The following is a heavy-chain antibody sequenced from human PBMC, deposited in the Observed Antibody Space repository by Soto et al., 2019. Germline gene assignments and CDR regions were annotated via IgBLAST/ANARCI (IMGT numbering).Heavy chain of an antibody. Sequence: SETLSLTCTVSGGSISSSSYYWGWIRQPPGKGLEWIGSIYYSGSTYYNPSLKSRVTISVDTSKNQFSLKLSSVTAAETAVYYCARHIRALYNNQSKYYYYYYMDVWGKGTTVTVSS. J-gene: IGHJ6*03. V-gene: IGHV4-39*01. CDR2: IYYSGST. CDR1: GGSISSSSYY. CDR3: ARHIRALYNNQSKYYYYYYMDV. D-gene: IGHD3-10*01.